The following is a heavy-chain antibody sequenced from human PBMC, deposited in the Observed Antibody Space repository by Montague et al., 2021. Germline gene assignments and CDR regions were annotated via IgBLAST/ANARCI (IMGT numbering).Heavy chain of an antibody. CDR1: SGPIFHAH. CDR3: AKQDYFVSGTAYKGFDP. Sequence: SETLSLTCTVSSGPIFHAHWSWVRQPPGKGLEWLGSMFYGGVTSNNPSLKSRVTMSIDTSTNQFSLKLSFVTAADTAVYYCAKQDYFVSGTAYKGFDPWGQGILVTVSS. CDR2: MFYGGVT. J-gene: IGHJ5*02. D-gene: IGHD3-10*01. V-gene: IGHV4-59*08.